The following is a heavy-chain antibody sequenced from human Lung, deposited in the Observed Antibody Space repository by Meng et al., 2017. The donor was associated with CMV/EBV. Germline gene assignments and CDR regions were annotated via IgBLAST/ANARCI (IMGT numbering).Heavy chain of an antibody. D-gene: IGHD2-15*01. V-gene: IGHV4-30-4*01. CDR2: IYYTGST. CDR3: ARVGGCSGGGCYHRLFDY. CDR1: GGSISSGDYY. Sequence: VQAEESRPGLGKPSQTLSLTCTVSGGSISSGDYYWSWIRQPPGKGLEWIGYIYYTGSTYYNPSLKSRVIISVDTSKNQFSLKLNSVTAADTAVYYCARVGGCSGGGCYHRLFDYWGQGTLVTVSS. J-gene: IGHJ4*02.